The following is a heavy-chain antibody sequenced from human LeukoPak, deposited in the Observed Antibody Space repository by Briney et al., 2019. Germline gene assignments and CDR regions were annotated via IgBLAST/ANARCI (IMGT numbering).Heavy chain of an antibody. Sequence: SVKVSCKASGGTFSSYAISWVRQAPGQGLEWMGGIIPIFGTANYAQKFQGRVTITADESTSTAYMELSSLRSEDTAVYYCARGRDGFSSGSYRFDPWGQGTLVTVSS. V-gene: IGHV1-69*13. D-gene: IGHD3-10*01. CDR1: GGTFSSYA. CDR3: ARGRDGFSSGSYRFDP. CDR2: IIPIFGTA. J-gene: IGHJ5*02.